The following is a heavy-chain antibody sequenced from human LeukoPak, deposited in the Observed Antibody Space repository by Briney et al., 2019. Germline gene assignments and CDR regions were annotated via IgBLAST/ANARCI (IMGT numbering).Heavy chain of an antibody. CDR3: AREGVSGSYLGY. CDR1: GGTFSSYA. D-gene: IGHD1-26*01. Sequence: ASVKVSCKASGGTFSSYAISWVRQAPGQGLEWMGVINPSGGSTRYAQKFQDRVTMTRDMSTSTVYMELSSLRSEDTAVYYCAREGVSGSYLGYWGQGTLVIVSS. V-gene: IGHV1-46*01. CDR2: INPSGGST. J-gene: IGHJ4*02.